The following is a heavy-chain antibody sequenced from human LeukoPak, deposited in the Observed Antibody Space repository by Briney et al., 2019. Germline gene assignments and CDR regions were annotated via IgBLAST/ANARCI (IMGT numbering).Heavy chain of an antibody. J-gene: IGHJ4*02. D-gene: IGHD4-17*01. CDR3: ARGLPTVFTLTPPPR. CDR1: GFTFSDYW. CDR2: ISFDGST. V-gene: IGHV3-74*01. Sequence: VGSLRLSGAASGFTFSDYWMHWVRQAPGKGLVWVSCISFDGSTTYADSVKGRFTISRDNYKNTLYLQMNSLRPEDIAVYYCARGLPTVFTLTPPPRWGQGTLVTVSS.